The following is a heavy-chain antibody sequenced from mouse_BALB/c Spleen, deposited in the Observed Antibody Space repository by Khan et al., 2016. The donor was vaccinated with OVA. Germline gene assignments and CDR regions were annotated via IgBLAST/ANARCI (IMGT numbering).Heavy chain of an antibody. CDR2: INPTSGYT. CDR1: GYTFSTCW. CDR3: TRDRIDY. V-gene: IGHV1-7*01. J-gene: IGHJ2*01. Sequence: QVQLKESGAALAKPGASVKMSCKASGYTFSTCWMHWVKQRPGQGLEWIGYINPTSGYTDYNEKFKDKATLSADKSSSTAYMQLSRLTSEDSAVYYCTRDRIDYWGQGTTLTVSS.